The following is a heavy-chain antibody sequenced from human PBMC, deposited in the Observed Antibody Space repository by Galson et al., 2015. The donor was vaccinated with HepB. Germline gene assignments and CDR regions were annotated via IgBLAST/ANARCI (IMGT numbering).Heavy chain of an antibody. Sequence: SVKVSCKASGGTFSSYAISWVRQAPGQGLEWMGGIIPIFGTANYAQKFQGRATITADKSTSAAYMELSSLRSEDTAVYYCARGGNVDDAFDIWGQGTMVTVSS. V-gene: IGHV1-69*06. J-gene: IGHJ3*02. CDR3: ARGGNVDDAFDI. CDR1: GGTFSSYA. CDR2: IIPIFGTA. D-gene: IGHD3-16*01.